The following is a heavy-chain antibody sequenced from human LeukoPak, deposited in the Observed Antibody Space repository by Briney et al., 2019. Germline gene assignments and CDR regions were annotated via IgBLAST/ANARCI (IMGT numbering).Heavy chain of an antibody. CDR1: GVSISSSSYY. J-gene: IGHJ4*02. D-gene: IGHD6-13*01. V-gene: IGHV4-39*01. CDR2: IYYSGST. CDR3: ARHIPAAGTD. Sequence: SETLSLTCTVSGVSISSSSYYWGWIRQPPGKGLEWIGSIYYSGSTYYNPSLKSRVTISVDTSKNQFSLKLSSVTAADTAVYYCARHIPAAGTDWGQGTLVTVSS.